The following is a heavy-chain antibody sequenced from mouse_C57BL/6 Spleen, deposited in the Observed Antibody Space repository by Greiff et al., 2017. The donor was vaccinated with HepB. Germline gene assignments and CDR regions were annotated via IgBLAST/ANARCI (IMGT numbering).Heavy chain of an antibody. Sequence: QVQLQQSGPELVKPGASVKISCKASGYAFSSSWMNWVKQRPGKGLEWIGRIYPGDGDTNYNGKFKGKATLTADKSSSTAYMQLSSLTSEDSAVYFCAIMKNHYYYFAYGGQGTTLTVSS. D-gene: IGHD1-1*02. V-gene: IGHV1-82*01. CDR3: AIMKNHYYYFAY. CDR1: GYAFSSSW. CDR2: IYPGDGDT. J-gene: IGHJ2*01.